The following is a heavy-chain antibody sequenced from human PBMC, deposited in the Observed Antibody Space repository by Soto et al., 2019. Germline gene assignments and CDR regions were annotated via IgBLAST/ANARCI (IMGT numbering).Heavy chain of an antibody. V-gene: IGHV2-5*02. D-gene: IGHD3-10*01. CDR2: IYWDDDE. Sequence: ITLKESGPTLVKPTQTLTLTCTFSGFSLNTGGVGVGWVRQPRGKAMEWLALIYWDDDERYRPSLRSRLNNNKDTINNQVVLTMTNMDPEDTATYYCVRNWRYYGGDYYYGMDAWGQGTTVTVSS. CDR1: GFSLNTGGVG. CDR3: VRNWRYYGGDYYYGMDA. J-gene: IGHJ6*02.